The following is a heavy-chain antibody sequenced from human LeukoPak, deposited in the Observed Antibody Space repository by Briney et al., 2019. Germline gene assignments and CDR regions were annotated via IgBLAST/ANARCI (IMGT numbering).Heavy chain of an antibody. D-gene: IGHD6-6*01. Sequence: GASVKVSCKASGGTFSSYAISWVRQAPGQGLEWMGRIIPILGIANYVQKFQGRVTITADKSTSTAYMELSSLRSEDTAVYYFATGSSSSSIFYWGQGTLVTVSS. V-gene: IGHV1-69*04. J-gene: IGHJ4*02. CDR1: GGTFSSYA. CDR3: ATGSSSSSIFY. CDR2: IIPILGIA.